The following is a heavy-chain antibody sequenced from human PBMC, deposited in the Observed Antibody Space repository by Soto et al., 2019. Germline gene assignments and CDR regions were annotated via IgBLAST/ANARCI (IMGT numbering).Heavy chain of an antibody. V-gene: IGHV3-23*01. Sequence: GGSLRLSCAASGFTFSSYAMSWVRQAPGKGLGWVSAISGSGGSTYYADSVKGRFTISRDNSKNTLYLQMNSLRAEDTAVYYCAKEKQQPVAHNWFDPWGQGTLVTVSS. D-gene: IGHD6-13*01. CDR1: GFTFSSYA. CDR2: ISGSGGST. CDR3: AKEKQQPVAHNWFDP. J-gene: IGHJ5*02.